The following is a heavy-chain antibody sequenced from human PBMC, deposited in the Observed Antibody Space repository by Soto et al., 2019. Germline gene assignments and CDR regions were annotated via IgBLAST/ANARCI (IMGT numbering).Heavy chain of an antibody. Sequence: ASVKVSCKASGYTFTSYGISWVRQAPGQGLEWMGWISAYNGNTNYAQKLQGRVTMTTDTSTSTAYMELRSLRSDDTAVYYCARADCTNGACDPDFVSSHAFDIWGQGTMVTVSS. V-gene: IGHV1-18*01. CDR3: ARADCTNGACDPDFVSSHAFDI. D-gene: IGHD2-8*01. CDR1: GYTFTSYG. J-gene: IGHJ3*02. CDR2: ISAYNGNT.